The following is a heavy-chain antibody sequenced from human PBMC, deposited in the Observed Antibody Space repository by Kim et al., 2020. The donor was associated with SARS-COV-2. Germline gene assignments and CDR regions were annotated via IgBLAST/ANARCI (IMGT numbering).Heavy chain of an antibody. V-gene: IGHV4-34*01. J-gene: IGHJ5*02. CDR3: ARGLIVVVPAAISWFDP. D-gene: IGHD2-2*01. Sequence: LKSRVTISVDTSKNQFSLKLSSVTAADTAVYYCARGLIVVVPAAISWFDPWGQGTLVTVSS.